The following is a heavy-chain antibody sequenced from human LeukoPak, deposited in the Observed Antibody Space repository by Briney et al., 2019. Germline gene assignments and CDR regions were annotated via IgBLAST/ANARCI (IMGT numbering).Heavy chain of an antibody. D-gene: IGHD3-22*01. CDR2: ISGGGART. CDR1: GFTFNNYA. Sequence: GGSLRLSCAASGFTFNNYAMSWVRQAPGKGLEWVSGISGGGARTYYPDSVRGRFTISRDNSKNTLYLQMNSLRAEDTAVYYCAKDSSYYYGSTCYIDYWGQGALVTVSS. V-gene: IGHV3-23*01. J-gene: IGHJ4*02. CDR3: AKDSSYYYGSTCYIDY.